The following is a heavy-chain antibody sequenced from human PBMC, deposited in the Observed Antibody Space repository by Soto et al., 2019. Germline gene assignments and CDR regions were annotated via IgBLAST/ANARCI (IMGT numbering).Heavy chain of an antibody. V-gene: IGHV3-23*01. CDR1: GFTFSSYA. D-gene: IGHD3-10*01. J-gene: IGHJ6*02. CDR2: ISGSGGST. Sequence: GGSLRLSCAASGFTFSSYAMSWVRQAPGKGLEWVSAISGSGGSTYYADSVKGRFTISRDNSKNTLYLQMNSLRAEDTAVYYCAKDMRFGELLSYYYYGMDVWGQGTTVTVS. CDR3: AKDMRFGELLSYYYYGMDV.